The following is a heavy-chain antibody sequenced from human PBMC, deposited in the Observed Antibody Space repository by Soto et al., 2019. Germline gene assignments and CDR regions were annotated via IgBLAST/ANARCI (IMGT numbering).Heavy chain of an antibody. V-gene: IGHV2-70*11. CDR2: IDWDDDK. J-gene: IGHJ5*02. CDR1: GFSLSTSGMC. D-gene: IGHD3-10*01. Sequence: PTLVNPTQTLTLTCTFSGFSLSTSGMCVSWIRQPPGKALEWLARIDWDDDKYYSTSLKTRLTISKDTSKNQVVLTMTNMDPVDTATYYCVRIKDRGYYGSGSYWFDPWGQGTLVTVSS. CDR3: VRIKDRGYYGSGSYWFDP.